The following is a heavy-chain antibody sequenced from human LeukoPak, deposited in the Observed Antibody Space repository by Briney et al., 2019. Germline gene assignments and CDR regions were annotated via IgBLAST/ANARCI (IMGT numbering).Heavy chain of an antibody. Sequence: GGSLRLSCAASGFTFSSYAMHWVRQAPGKGLEWVAVISYDGSNKYYADSVKGRFTISRDNSKNTLYLQMNSLRAEDTAVYYCAKGSGYGSRYYFDYWGQGTLVTVSS. CDR3: AKGSGYGSRYYFDY. J-gene: IGHJ4*02. CDR1: GFTFSSYA. CDR2: ISYDGSNK. D-gene: IGHD3-10*01. V-gene: IGHV3-30-3*01.